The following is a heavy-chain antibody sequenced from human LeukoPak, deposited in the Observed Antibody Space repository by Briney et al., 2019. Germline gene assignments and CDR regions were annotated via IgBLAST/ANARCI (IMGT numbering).Heavy chain of an antibody. J-gene: IGHJ6*02. V-gene: IGHV1-69*04. CDR1: GGTFSSYA. D-gene: IGHD2-15*01. CDR2: IIPIFGIA. CDR3: ARGAGVVVVAAIPERYYYYGRGV. Sequence: GSSVKVSCKALGGTFSSYAISWVRQAPGQGLEWMGRIIPIFGIANYAQKLQGRVTITADKSTSTAYRVLSRLRSEDTAVYYCARGAGVVVVAAIPERYYYYGRGVWGQGTTVTVSS.